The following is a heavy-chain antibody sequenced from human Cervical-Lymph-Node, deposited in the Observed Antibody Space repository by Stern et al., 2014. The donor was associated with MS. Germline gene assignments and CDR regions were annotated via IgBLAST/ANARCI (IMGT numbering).Heavy chain of an antibody. V-gene: IGHV1-69*09. CDR2: IIPFIGLP. CDR1: GGTFSSSYA. D-gene: IGHD2-15*01. Sequence: QVQLGQSGAEVKKPGSSVKVSCKASGGTFSSSYAVTWVRQAPGQGLEWMGRIIPFIGLPNYAQKFQTRLTITADKSTSTVYLELSGLTSEDTAVYYCARGIVTNRPAATLHNLFDPWGQGTLVTVSS. J-gene: IGHJ5*02. CDR3: ARGIVTNRPAATLHNLFDP.